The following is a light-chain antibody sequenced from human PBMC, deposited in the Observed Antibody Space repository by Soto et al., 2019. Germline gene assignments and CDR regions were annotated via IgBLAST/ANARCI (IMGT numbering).Light chain of an antibody. CDR1: QSISSW. CDR2: DAS. V-gene: IGKV1-5*01. J-gene: IGKJ2*01. Sequence: DIQMTQSPSTLFASVGDRVTITCRASQSISSWLAWYQQKPGKAPKLLIFDASRLDSGVPSRFSGSGSGTEFTLTSSSLQPDDFATYYCQHYNGYPYTFGQGTKLDIK. CDR3: QHYNGYPYT.